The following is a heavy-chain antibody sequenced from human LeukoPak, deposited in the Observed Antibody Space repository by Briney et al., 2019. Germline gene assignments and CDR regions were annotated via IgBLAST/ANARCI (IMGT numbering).Heavy chain of an antibody. Sequence: SVKVSCKASGGTFSSYAISWVRQAPGQGLEWMGGIIPIFGTANYAQKFQGRVTITADESTSTAYMELSSLRSEDTAVYYCARGPLYYDILTGYSDAYYYMDVWGKGTTVTVSS. CDR1: GGTFSSYA. D-gene: IGHD3-9*01. CDR2: IIPIFGTA. V-gene: IGHV1-69*01. CDR3: ARGPLYYDILTGYSDAYYYMDV. J-gene: IGHJ6*03.